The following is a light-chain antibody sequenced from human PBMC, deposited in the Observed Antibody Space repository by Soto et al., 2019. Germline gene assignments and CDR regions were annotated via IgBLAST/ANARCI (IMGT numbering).Light chain of an antibody. CDR2: AAS. V-gene: IGKV1-9*01. CDR1: QGISSY. Sequence: DIQLTQSPSFLSASVGDRVTITCRASQGISSYLAWYQQKPGKAPKLLIYAASTLQSGVPSRFSGSGSGTELPIKISSLQPEDFETYYCQQLNSYPQWTFGQGTKVEIK. CDR3: QQLNSYPQWT. J-gene: IGKJ1*01.